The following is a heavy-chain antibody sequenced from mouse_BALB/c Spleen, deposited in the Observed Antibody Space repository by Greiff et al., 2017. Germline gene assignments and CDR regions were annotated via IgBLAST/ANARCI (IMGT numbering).Heavy chain of an antibody. D-gene: IGHD2-1*01. Sequence: EVQLQQSGTVLARPGASVKMSCKASGYSFTSYWMHWVKQRPGQGLEWIGAIYPGNSDTSYNQKFKGKAKLTAVTSASTAYMELSSLTNEDSAVYYCTRKVGNYNYAMDYWGQGTSVTVSS. CDR1: GYSFTSYW. CDR3: TRKVGNYNYAMDY. J-gene: IGHJ4*01. V-gene: IGHV1-5*01. CDR2: IYPGNSDT.